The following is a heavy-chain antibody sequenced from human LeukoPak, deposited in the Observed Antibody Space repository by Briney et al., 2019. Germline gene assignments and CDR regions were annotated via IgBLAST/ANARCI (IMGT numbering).Heavy chain of an antibody. Sequence: ASVKVSCEASGYTFTGYYMHWVRQAPGQGLEWMGWINPNSGGTNYAQKFQGRVTMTRDTSISTAYMELSRLRSDDTAVYYCARDPDYYGSGADYWGQGTLVTVSS. CDR2: INPNSGGT. CDR3: ARDPDYYGSGADY. V-gene: IGHV1-2*02. D-gene: IGHD3-10*01. CDR1: GYTFTGYY. J-gene: IGHJ4*02.